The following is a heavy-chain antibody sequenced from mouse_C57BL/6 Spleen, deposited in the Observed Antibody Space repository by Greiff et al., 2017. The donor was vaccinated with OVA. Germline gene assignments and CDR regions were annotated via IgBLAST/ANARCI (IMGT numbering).Heavy chain of an antibody. CDR2: IDPSDSYT. Sequence: VQLQQPGAELVMPGASVKLSCKASGYTFTSYWMHWVKQRPGQGLEWIGEIDPSDSYTNYNQKFKGKSTLTVDKSSSTAYMQLSSLTSEDSAVYYCARYRDGYFDYWGQGTTLTVSS. D-gene: IGHD2-3*01. CDR3: ARYRDGYFDY. V-gene: IGHV1-69*01. CDR1: GYTFTSYW. J-gene: IGHJ2*01.